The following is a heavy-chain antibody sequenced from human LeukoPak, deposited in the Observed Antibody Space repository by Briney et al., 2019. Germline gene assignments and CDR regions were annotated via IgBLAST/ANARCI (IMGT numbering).Heavy chain of an antibody. CDR1: GCSFTSYW. J-gene: IGHJ4*02. CDR3: ARSGYSGYDSFVF. D-gene: IGHD5-12*01. Sequence: GGSLETLLKGSGCSFTSYWIGWVRTMPGKGREWMGIIYPGDSDTKYIPFFHGQVTISAAKSISTSYLQWSSLKASDTAMYYCARSGYSGYDSFVFFGQGTLVTVSS. V-gene: IGHV5-51*01. CDR2: IYPGDSDT.